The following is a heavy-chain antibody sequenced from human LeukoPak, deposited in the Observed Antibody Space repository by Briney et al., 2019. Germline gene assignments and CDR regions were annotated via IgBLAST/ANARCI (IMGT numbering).Heavy chain of an antibody. V-gene: IGHV3-30*03. CDR2: ISYDGSNK. J-gene: IGHJ5*02. D-gene: IGHD2-15*01. CDR3: ARGLEYQLLPLNWFDT. Sequence: PGGSLRLSCAASGFTFSNAWMSWVRQAPGKGLEWVAVISYDGSNKYYADSVKGRFTISRDNSKNTLYLQMNSLRAEDTAVYYCARGLEYQLLPLNWFDTWGQGTLVTVSS. CDR1: GFTFSNAW.